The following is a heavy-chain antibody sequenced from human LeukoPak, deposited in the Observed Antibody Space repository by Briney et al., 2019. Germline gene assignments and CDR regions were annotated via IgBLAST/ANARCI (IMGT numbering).Heavy chain of an antibody. V-gene: IGHV3-48*04. CDR2: ISSSSSTI. CDR1: GFTFSSYS. D-gene: IGHD5-18*01. J-gene: IGHJ4*02. Sequence: GGSLRLSCAASGFTFSSYSMLWVRQAPGKGLEWVSYISSSSSTIYYADSVKGRFTISRDNAKNSLYLQMNSLRAEDTAVYYCARETDLDTAMVDYWGQGTLVTVSS. CDR3: ARETDLDTAMVDY.